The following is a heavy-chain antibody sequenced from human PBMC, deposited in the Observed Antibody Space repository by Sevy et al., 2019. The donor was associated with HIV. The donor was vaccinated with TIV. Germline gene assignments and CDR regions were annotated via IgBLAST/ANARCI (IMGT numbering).Heavy chain of an antibody. Sequence: GGSLRLSCAASGFTFSSYAMHWVRQAPGKGLEWVAVISYDGSNKYYADSVKGRFTISRDNSKNTLYLQMNSLRAEDRAVYYCARAGDSSSWYSAGPMDVWGKGTTVTVSS. J-gene: IGHJ6*03. D-gene: IGHD6-13*01. CDR3: ARAGDSSSWYSAGPMDV. CDR1: GFTFSSYA. CDR2: ISYDGSNK. V-gene: IGHV3-30-3*01.